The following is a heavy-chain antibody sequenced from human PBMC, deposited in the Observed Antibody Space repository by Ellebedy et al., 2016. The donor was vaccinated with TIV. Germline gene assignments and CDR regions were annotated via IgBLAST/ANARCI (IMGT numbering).Heavy chain of an antibody. D-gene: IGHD5-18*01. CDR1: GDTFSSYS. Sequence: ASVKVSCKASGDTFSSYSINWVRQDPGQGLEWMGGIITFFGPTNYAQKFQDRVSFTADTTTSTAYMELSSLRSEDTSVYYCVKVGTRYSYDLYYLDSWGRGTLVTVSS. CDR2: IITFFGPT. CDR3: VKVGTRYSYDLYYLDS. V-gene: IGHV1-69*06. J-gene: IGHJ4*02.